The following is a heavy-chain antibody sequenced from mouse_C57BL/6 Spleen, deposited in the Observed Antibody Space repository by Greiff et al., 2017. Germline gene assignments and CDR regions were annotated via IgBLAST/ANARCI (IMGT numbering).Heavy chain of an antibody. V-gene: IGHV5-17*01. CDR2: ISSGSSTI. CDR1: GFTFSDYG. D-gene: IGHD1-1*01. J-gene: IGHJ3*01. Sequence: EVKLMESGGGLVKPGGSLKLSCAASGFTFSDYGMHWVRQAPEKGLEWVAYISSGSSTIYYADTVKGRFTISRDNAKNTLFLQMTSLRSEDTAMYYCARELVTTVVAKEFAYWGQGTLVTVSA. CDR3: ARELVTTVVAKEFAY.